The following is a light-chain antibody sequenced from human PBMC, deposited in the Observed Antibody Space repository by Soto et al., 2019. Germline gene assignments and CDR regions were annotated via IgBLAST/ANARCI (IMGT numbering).Light chain of an antibody. CDR3: QSYDSSLSAHVV. CDR1: SSNIGAGYD. V-gene: IGLV1-40*01. CDR2: GNS. J-gene: IGLJ2*01. Sequence: QSVLTQPPSVSGAPGQRVTISCTGSSSNIGAGYDVHWYQQLPGTAPKLLIYGNSNRPSGVPDRFSGSKSGTSASLAITGLHAEDEADYYCQSYDSSLSAHVVFGGGTKVTVL.